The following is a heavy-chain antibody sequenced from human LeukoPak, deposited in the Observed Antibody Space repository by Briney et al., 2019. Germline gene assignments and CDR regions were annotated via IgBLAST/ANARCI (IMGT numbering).Heavy chain of an antibody. V-gene: IGHV1-8*03. CDR1: GYTFTSYD. CDR3: ARVSRFLEWSGYYYYMDV. CDR2: MNPNSGNT. D-gene: IGHD3-3*01. J-gene: IGHJ6*03. Sequence: ASVKVSCKASGYTFTSYDINWVRQATGQGLEWMGWMNPNSGNTGYAQKFQGRVTITRNTSISTAYIELSSLRSEDTAVYYCARVSRFLEWSGYYYYMDVWGKGTTVTVSS.